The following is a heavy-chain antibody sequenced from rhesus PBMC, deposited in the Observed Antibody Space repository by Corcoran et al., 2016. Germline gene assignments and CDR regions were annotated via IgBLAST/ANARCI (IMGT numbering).Heavy chain of an antibody. J-gene: IGHJ5-1*01. CDR3: ASPDSGSYNRFDV. CDR1: GDSILIGYA. CDR2: IGG. Sequence: QVQLKESGPGLVKPSETLSLTCTVSGDSILIGYAWSWFLQPPGKGREWIGYIGGYYNPSLKSRVNRSTDTSKNQCSLTLSSVTAADTAVYYCASPDSGSYNRFDVWGPGVLVTVSS. V-gene: IGHV4-127*01. D-gene: IGHD3-16*01.